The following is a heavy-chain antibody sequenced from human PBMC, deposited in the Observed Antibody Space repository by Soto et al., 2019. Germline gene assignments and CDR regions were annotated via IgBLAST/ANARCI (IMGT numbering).Heavy chain of an antibody. D-gene: IGHD1-7*01. Sequence: AASVKVSCKASGGTFSSYSISWVRQAPGQGVEGMGGIIPIFGTANYAQKFQGRVTITADESTSTAYMELSSLRSEDTAVYYCARGRITGTRDYYYYYGMDVWGQGTTVTVSS. J-gene: IGHJ6*02. CDR2: IIPIFGTA. CDR3: ARGRITGTRDYYYYYGMDV. V-gene: IGHV1-69*13. CDR1: GGTFSSYS.